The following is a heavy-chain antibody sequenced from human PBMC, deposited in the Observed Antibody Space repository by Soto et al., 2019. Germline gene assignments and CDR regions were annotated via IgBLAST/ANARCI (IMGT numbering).Heavy chain of an antibody. Sequence: QVQLVESGGGLVKPGGSLRLSCAASGFTFGDYYMTWIRQAPGKGLEWVSYISSSGNNKYYVDSVKGRFTISRDNAKNSPYLQMNSRRAADAAVYYCARDPWFGELYGYCDYWGQGTLVTVCS. CDR1: GFTFGDYY. J-gene: IGHJ4*02. V-gene: IGHV3-11*01. CDR2: ISSSGNNK. CDR3: ARDPWFGELYGYCDY. D-gene: IGHD3-10*01.